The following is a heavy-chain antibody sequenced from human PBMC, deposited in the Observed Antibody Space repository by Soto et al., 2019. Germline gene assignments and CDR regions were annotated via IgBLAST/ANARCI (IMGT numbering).Heavy chain of an antibody. CDR2: ISYDGSNK. CDR3: ARSPYYGPSYYYGMDV. D-gene: IGHD3-10*01. J-gene: IGHJ6*02. Sequence: GGSLRLSCAASGFTFSSYAMHWVREAPGKGLEWVAVISYDGSNKYYADSVKGRFTISRDNSKNTLYLQMNSLRAEDTAVYYCARSPYYGPSYYYGMDVWGQGTTVTVSS. CDR1: GFTFSSYA. V-gene: IGHV3-30-3*01.